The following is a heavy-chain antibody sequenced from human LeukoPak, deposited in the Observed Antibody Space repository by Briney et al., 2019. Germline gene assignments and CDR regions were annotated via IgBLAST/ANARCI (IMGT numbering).Heavy chain of an antibody. V-gene: IGHV3-15*01. CDR2: IKSKTDGGTT. J-gene: IGHJ4*02. Sequence: SGGSLRLSCAASGFTFSNAWMSWVRQAPGKGLEWVGRIKSKTDGGTTDYAAPVKGRFTISRDDSKNTLYLQMNSLKTEDTAVYYCTTVLRYFDWLSEYFDYWGQGTLVTVSS. CDR3: TTVLRYFDWLSEYFDY. CDR1: GFTFSNAW. D-gene: IGHD3-9*01.